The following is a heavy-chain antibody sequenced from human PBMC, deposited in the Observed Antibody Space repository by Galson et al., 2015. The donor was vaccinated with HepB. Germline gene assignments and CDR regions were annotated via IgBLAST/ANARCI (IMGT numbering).Heavy chain of an antibody. CDR3: ARELKYCSSTSCYAKVSVMDV. D-gene: IGHD2-2*01. Sequence: SVKVSCKASGYTFTGYYMHWVRQAPGQGLEWMGWINPNSGGTNYAQKFQGWVTMTRDTSISTAYMELSRLRSDDTAVYYCARELKYCSSTSCYAKVSVMDVWGQGTTVTVSS. CDR1: GYTFTGYY. V-gene: IGHV1-2*04. CDR2: INPNSGGT. J-gene: IGHJ6*02.